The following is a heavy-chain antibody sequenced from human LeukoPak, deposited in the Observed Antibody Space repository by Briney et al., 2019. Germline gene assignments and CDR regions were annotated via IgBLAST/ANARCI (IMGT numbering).Heavy chain of an antibody. CDR1: GDSISPNVYY. J-gene: IGHJ5*02. CDR3: ARAAWTQLKFVFDP. Sequence: SETLSLTCAVSGDSISPNVYYWGWIRQPPGKRLEWIGSIYYSGHTYYNESLKSRVTLSVDRSKNQFSLRLNSVTAADTAMYYCARAAWTQLKFVFDPWGPGTLVSVSS. D-gene: IGHD1-1*01. V-gene: IGHV4-39*07. CDR2: IYYSGHT.